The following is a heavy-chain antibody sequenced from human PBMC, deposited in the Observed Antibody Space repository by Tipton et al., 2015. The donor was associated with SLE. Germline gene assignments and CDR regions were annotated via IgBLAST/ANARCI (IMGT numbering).Heavy chain of an antibody. CDR3: ARVRHCGGDCYPTPNYYPSYHMDV. CDR2: IYYSGSYYSGST. J-gene: IGHJ6*02. Sequence: TLSLTCTVSGGSISGYYWTWIRQPPGKGLEWIGHIYYSGSYYSGSTNYNPSLKSRVTISVDTSKNQFSLKVTSVTAADTAVYYCARVRHCGGDCYPTPNYYPSYHMDVWGQGTTVTVSS. V-gene: IGHV4-59*01. D-gene: IGHD2-21*01. CDR1: GGSISGYY.